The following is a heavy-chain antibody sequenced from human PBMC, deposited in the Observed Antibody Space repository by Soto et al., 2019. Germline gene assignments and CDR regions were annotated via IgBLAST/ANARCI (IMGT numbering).Heavy chain of an antibody. CDR1: GFTFSDYY. V-gene: IGHV3-11*01. CDR2: ISSSGSTT. Sequence: GGSLRLSCAASGFTFSDYYMSWIRQAPGKGLEWVSYISSSGSTTYYADSVKGRFTISRDNSKNTLYLQMNSLRAEDTAVYYCANDLTGYYDLFDPWGQGTLVTVSS. CDR3: ANDLTGYYDLFDP. J-gene: IGHJ5*02. D-gene: IGHD3-9*01.